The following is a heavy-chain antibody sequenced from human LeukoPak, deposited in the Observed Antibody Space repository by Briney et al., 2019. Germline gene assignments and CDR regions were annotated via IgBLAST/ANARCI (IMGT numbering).Heavy chain of an antibody. D-gene: IGHD7-27*01. V-gene: IGHV6-1*01. CDR2: TYYRSKWHN. CDR3: VRVIALTGYFDY. J-gene: IGHJ4*02. Sequence: SQTLSLTCAISGDSVSSNSATWNWIRQSPSRGLEWLGRTYYRSKWHNDYAVSVKSRITFTPDTSKNQFSLQLNSVITEDTAVHYCVRVIALTGYFDYCGQGTLVTVSS. CDR1: GDSVSSNSAT.